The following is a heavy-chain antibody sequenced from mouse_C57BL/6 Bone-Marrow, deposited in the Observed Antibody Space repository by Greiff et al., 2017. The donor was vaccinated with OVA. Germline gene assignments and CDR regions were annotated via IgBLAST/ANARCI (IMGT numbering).Heavy chain of an antibody. V-gene: IGHV1-80*01. Sequence: VKLVESGAELVKPGASVKISCKASGYAFSSYWMNWVKQRPGKGLEWIGQIYPGDGDTNYNGKFKGKATLTADKSSSTAYMQRSSLTSEDSAVDVCAREGDYEVDYWGQGTTLTVSS. CDR3: AREGDYEVDY. J-gene: IGHJ2*01. D-gene: IGHD2-4*01. CDR1: GYAFSSYW. CDR2: IYPGDGDT.